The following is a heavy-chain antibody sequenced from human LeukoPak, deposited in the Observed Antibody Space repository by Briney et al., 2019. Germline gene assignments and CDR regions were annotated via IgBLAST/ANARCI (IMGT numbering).Heavy chain of an antibody. CDR1: GDSISSYY. CDR3: ARRSGYTSGYRVVSWFDP. Sequence: SETLSLTCTVSGDSISSYYWSWIRQPPGKGLEWIGYISYSGRTNSNPSLRSRVTISIDTSRNQFSLKLRSVTAADTAVYYCARRSGYTSGYRVVSWFDPWGQGTLVTVSS. V-gene: IGHV4-59*08. D-gene: IGHD5-18*01. J-gene: IGHJ5*02. CDR2: ISYSGRT.